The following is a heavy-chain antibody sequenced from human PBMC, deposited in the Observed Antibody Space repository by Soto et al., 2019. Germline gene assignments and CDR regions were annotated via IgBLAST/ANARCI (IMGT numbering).Heavy chain of an antibody. J-gene: IGHJ4*02. CDR2: SSHSGTFS. D-gene: IGHD1-7*01. CDR3: GRWWANYNRFDY. CDR1: GFTFSDYY. Sequence: GGSLRLSCEGSGFTFSDYYISWIRQAPGKGLEWISYSSHSGTFSKYADSVKGRFTISRDNTKNSLYLQMNSLRAEDTAVYYWGRWWANYNRFDYWGQGTLVTVSS. V-gene: IGHV3-11*03.